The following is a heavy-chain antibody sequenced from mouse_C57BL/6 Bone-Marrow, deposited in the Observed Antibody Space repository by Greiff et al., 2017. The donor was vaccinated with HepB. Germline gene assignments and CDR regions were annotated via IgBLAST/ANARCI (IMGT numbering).Heavy chain of an antibody. CDR1: GFTFSSYA. CDR2: ISDGGSYT. Sequence: DVQLVESGGGLVKPGGSLKLSCAASGFTFSSYAMSWVRQTPEKRLEWVATISDGGSYTYYPDNVKGRFTISRDNAKNNLYLQMSHLKSEDTAMYYCAREGDYYGYYAMDYWGQGTSVTVSS. D-gene: IGHD1-1*01. CDR3: AREGDYYGYYAMDY. J-gene: IGHJ4*01. V-gene: IGHV5-4*01.